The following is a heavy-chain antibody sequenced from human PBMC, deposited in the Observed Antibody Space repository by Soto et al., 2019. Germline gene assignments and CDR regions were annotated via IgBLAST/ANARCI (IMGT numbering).Heavy chain of an antibody. D-gene: IGHD3-10*01. CDR2: ISGSGGST. CDR3: AKDWFTELLYYFDY. V-gene: IGHV3-23*01. J-gene: IGHJ4*02. Sequence: GGSLRLSCAASGFTVSSYAMSWVRQAPGKGLEWVSAISGSGGSTYYADSVKGRFTISRDNSKNTLYLQMNSLRAEDTAVYYCAKDWFTELLYYFDYWGQGTLVTVPQ. CDR1: GFTVSSYA.